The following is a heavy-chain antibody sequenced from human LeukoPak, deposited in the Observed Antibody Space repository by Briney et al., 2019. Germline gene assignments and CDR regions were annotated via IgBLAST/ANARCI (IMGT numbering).Heavy chain of an antibody. CDR1: GYSISSDYY. CDR3: VQGYSSNWYAGGLDY. J-gene: IGHJ4*02. CDR2: VYRTGST. D-gene: IGHD6-13*01. Sequence: PSETLSLTCTVSGYSISSDYYWGWIRQPPGKGLEWIGNVYRTGSTNYNPSLKSRVTISVDTSKNQFSLKLSSVTAADTAVYYCVQGYSSNWYAGGLDYWGQGTLVTVSS. V-gene: IGHV4-38-2*02.